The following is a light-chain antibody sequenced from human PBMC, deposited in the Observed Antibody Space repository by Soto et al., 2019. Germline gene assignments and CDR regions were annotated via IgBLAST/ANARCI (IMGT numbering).Light chain of an antibody. CDR1: SSDVGGYKY. CDR2: EVS. J-gene: IGLJ1*01. Sequence: QSALTQPASVSGSPGQSITISCTGTSSDVGGYKYVSWYQLHPGKAPKLMIYEVSNRPSGISNRFSASKSGNTASLTISGLHAEDEADYYCFSYTSSTAYVFGTGTQLTVL. CDR3: FSYTSSTAYV. V-gene: IGLV2-14*01.